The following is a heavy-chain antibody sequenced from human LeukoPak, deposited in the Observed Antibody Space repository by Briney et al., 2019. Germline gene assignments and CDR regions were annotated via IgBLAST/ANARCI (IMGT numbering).Heavy chain of an antibody. V-gene: IGHV3-64*01. D-gene: IGHD4-23*01. Sequence: QAGGSLRLSCVASGFTFSSYAMHWVRQAPGKGLEYVSAISSNGGSTYYASSVKGRFTISRDNSKNTLYLQMGSLRAEDMAVYYCARGHDYGGYDYWGQGTLVTVSS. J-gene: IGHJ4*02. CDR3: ARGHDYGGYDY. CDR1: GFTFSSYA. CDR2: ISSNGGST.